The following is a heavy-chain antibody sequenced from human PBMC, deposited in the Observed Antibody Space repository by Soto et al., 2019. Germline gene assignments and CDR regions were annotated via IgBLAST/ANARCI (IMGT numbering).Heavy chain of an antibody. CDR2: IYYSGST. D-gene: IGHD3-10*01. V-gene: IGHV4-59*08. J-gene: IGHJ4*02. CDR1: GGSISSYY. Sequence: SETLSLTCTVSGGSISSYYWSWIRQPPGKGLEWIGYIYYSGSTNYNPSLKSRVTISVDTSKNQFSLKLSSVTAADTAVYYCARRDYYGSGSARLTYYFDYWGQGTLVTVSS. CDR3: ARRDYYGSGSARLTYYFDY.